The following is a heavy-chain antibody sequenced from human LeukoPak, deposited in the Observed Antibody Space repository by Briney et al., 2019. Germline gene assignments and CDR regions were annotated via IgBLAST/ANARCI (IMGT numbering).Heavy chain of an antibody. CDR3: AKAPVTSCRGAYCYPFDS. Sequence: GGSLRLSCAASEFSVGSNYMTWVRQAPGKGLEWVSLIYSGGSTYYADSVKGRFTISRDNSKNTLYLQMNSLRAEDAAVHFCAKAPVTSCRGAYCYPFDSWGQGTLVTVSS. J-gene: IGHJ4*02. CDR1: EFSVGSNY. D-gene: IGHD2-21*01. V-gene: IGHV3-66*01. CDR2: IYSGGST.